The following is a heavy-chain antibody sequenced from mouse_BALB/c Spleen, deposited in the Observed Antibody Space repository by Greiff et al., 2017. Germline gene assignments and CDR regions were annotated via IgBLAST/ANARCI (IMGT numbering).Heavy chain of an antibody. V-gene: IGHV2-9*02. Sequence: QVQLKESGPGLVAPSQSLSITCTVSGFSLTSYGVHWVRQPPGKGLEWLGVIWAGGSTNYNSALMSRLSISKDNSKSQVFLKMNSLQTDDTAMYYCARASNYGNAMDYWGQGTSVTVSS. CDR2: IWAGGST. CDR3: ARASNYGNAMDY. CDR1: GFSLTSYG. D-gene: IGHD2-5*01. J-gene: IGHJ4*01.